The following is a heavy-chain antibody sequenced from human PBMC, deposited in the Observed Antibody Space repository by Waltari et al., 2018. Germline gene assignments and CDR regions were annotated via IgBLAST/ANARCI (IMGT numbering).Heavy chain of an antibody. Sequence: QVQLVQSGAEVKKPGASVKVSCKVSGYTRTELSMPWVRQAPGKGLEWMGGFVPEDGETIYEHKFQGGVTMTEDTSTDTAYMELSSLRSEDTAVYYCATWGGDYDLNYWGQGTLVTVSS. V-gene: IGHV1-24*01. D-gene: IGHD4-17*01. J-gene: IGHJ4*02. CDR3: ATWGGDYDLNY. CDR2: FVPEDGET. CDR1: GYTRTELS.